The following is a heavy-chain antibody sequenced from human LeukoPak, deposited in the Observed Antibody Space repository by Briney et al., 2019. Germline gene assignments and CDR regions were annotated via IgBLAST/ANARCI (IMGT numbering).Heavy chain of an antibody. CDR1: GGSISSYY. Sequence: TSETLSLTCTVSGGSISSYYWSWIRQPPGKGLEWIGYIYYSGSTNYNPSLKSRVTISVDTSKNQFSLKLSSVTAADTAVYYCARDRYYDSSGYYRYYFDYWGQGTLVTVSS. CDR3: ARDRYYDSSGYYRYYFDY. V-gene: IGHV4-59*12. J-gene: IGHJ4*02. CDR2: IYYSGST. D-gene: IGHD3-22*01.